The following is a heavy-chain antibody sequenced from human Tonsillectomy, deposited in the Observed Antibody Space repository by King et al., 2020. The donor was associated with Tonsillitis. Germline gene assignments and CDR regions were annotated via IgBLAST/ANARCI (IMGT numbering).Heavy chain of an antibody. J-gene: IGHJ4*02. CDR1: GGSISSGSYL. CDR3: ARGYYDTSAYYDPFGF. Sequence: VQLQESGPGLVKPSQNLSLTCSVAGGSISSGSYLWRWIRQPAGKGLEWIGRISTSGSTNCNPSLQSRVTMSVDTSRNQFSLKLTSVTAADTAVYYCARGYYDTSAYYDPFGFWGQGTLVTVAS. D-gene: IGHD3-22*01. CDR2: ISTSGST. V-gene: IGHV4-61*02.